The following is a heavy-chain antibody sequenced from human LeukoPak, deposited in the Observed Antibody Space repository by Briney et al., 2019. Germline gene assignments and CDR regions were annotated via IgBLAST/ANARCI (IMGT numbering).Heavy chain of an antibody. V-gene: IGHV3-23*01. CDR3: AKDLSYYGSGSYPNWFDP. CDR2: ISGSGGST. Sequence: GGSLRLSCAASGFTFSSYAMSWVRQAPGKGLEWVSAISGSGGSTYCADSVKGRFTISRDDSKNTLYLQMNSLRAEDTAVYYCAKDLSYYGSGSYPNWFDPWGQGTLVTVSS. J-gene: IGHJ5*02. D-gene: IGHD3-10*01. CDR1: GFTFSSYA.